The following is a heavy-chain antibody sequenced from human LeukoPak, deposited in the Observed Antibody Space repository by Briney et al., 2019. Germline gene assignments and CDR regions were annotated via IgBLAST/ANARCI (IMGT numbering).Heavy chain of an antibody. V-gene: IGHV1-69*13. CDR2: IIPMFGTP. CDR3: ARDQRQRGYNYGYLY. D-gene: IGHD5-18*01. Sequence: ASVKVSCKASGGTFSNYAINWVRQAPGQGLEWMGGIIPMFGTPNYAQKFQGTVTISADESTSTAYLELSSLRSEDTAIYYCARDQRQRGYNYGYLYWGQGTLVTVSS. CDR1: GGTFSNYA. J-gene: IGHJ4*02.